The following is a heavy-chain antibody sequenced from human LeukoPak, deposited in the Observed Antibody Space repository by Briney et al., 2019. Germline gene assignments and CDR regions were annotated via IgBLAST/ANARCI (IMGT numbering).Heavy chain of an antibody. J-gene: IGHJ5*02. CDR3: ARDSLRTAIAMAGGNWFDP. D-gene: IGHD6-19*01. Sequence: ASVKVSCKASGYTFTGYHMHWVRQAPGQGLEWMGIINPSGGSTTYAEKFQGRVTMTRDTSTSIVYMELSSLRSEDTAVYYCARDSLRTAIAMAGGNWFDPWGQGTLVTVSS. CDR1: GYTFTGYH. CDR2: INPSGGST. V-gene: IGHV1-46*01.